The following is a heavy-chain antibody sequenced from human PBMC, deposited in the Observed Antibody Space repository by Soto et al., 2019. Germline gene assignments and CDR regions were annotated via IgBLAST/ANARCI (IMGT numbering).Heavy chain of an antibody. D-gene: IGHD1-26*01. J-gene: IGHJ4*02. CDR1: GFTFTSYA. V-gene: IGHV3-23*01. CDR2: ISERGNIT. Sequence: QPGGSQRLSCAAVGFTFTSYAMTWGRQAAGKGLEWVSAISERGNITYNADSERGRSTISIDNSKITVYLQRTSLRARDTAVSSCAKGCRRRGSYPPLDYWGQGTLVTVSS. CDR3: AKGCRRRGSYPPLDY.